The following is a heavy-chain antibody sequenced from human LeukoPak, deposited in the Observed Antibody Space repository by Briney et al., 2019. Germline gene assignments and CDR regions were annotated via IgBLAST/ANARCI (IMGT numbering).Heavy chain of an antibody. V-gene: IGHV5-51*01. CDR3: ARQTDSSGYPGAFDI. J-gene: IGHJ3*02. Sequence: GESLKISCKGSGYSFTSYWIGWVRQMPGKGLEWMGIIYPGDSDTRYSPSFQGQVTISADKSISTAYLQWSSLKASDTAMYYCARQTDSSGYPGAFDIWGQGTVVTVSS. D-gene: IGHD6-19*01. CDR2: IYPGDSDT. CDR1: GYSFTSYW.